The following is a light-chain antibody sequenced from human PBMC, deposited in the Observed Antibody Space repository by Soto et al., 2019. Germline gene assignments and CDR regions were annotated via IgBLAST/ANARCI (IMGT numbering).Light chain of an antibody. V-gene: IGLV2-14*01. CDR1: SSDVGGYNY. CDR3: SSYTSSSTPYV. Sequence: QSALTQPASVSGSPGQSITISCTGTSSDVGGYNYVSWYQLHPGKAPKLMIYEVSNRPSGVSNRFSGSKSGNTASLTISGLQAEDEADYYCSSYTSSSTPYVFGPGTKVTVL. J-gene: IGLJ1*01. CDR2: EVS.